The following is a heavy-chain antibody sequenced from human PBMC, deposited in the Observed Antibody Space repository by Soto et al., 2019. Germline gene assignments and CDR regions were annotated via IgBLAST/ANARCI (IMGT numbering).Heavy chain of an antibody. V-gene: IGHV3-21*01. Sequence: GGSLRLSCAASGFTFRSFTMNWVRQAPGRGLEWVSTISINSAYIYYTDALRGRFTISRDNAKNSLHLQMNSLRAEDTAVYYCTRDASRDSSARGWFDPWGPGTLVTVSS. CDR1: GFTFRSFT. CDR2: ISINSAYI. D-gene: IGHD6-13*01. J-gene: IGHJ5*02. CDR3: TRDASRDSSARGWFDP.